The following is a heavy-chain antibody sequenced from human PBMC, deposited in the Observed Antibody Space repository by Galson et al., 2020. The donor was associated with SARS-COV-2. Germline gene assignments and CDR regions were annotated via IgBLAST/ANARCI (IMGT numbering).Heavy chain of an antibody. CDR3: ARDQATTYAFDI. Sequence: GESLKISCAASGFTFSSYSMNWVRQAPGKGLEWVSSISSSSSYIYYADSVKGRFTISRDNAKNSLYLQMNSLRAEDTAVYYCARDQATTYAFDIWGQGTMVTVS. J-gene: IGHJ3*02. D-gene: IGHD1-1*01. CDR2: ISSSSSYI. V-gene: IGHV3-21*01. CDR1: GFTFSSYS.